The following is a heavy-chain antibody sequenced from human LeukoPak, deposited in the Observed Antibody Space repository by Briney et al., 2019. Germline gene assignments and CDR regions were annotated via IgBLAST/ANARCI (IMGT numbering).Heavy chain of an antibody. V-gene: IGHV3-74*01. D-gene: IGHD3-3*01. CDR2: INTDGSIT. CDR1: GFTFSSYW. Sequence: GGSLILSCAASGFTFSSYWMHWVRQAPGKGLVWVSRINTDGSITNYADSVKGRFTISRDNAKNTLYLQMNSLRAEDTAVYYCARLTIFGVGGGQGTLVTVSS. CDR3: ARLTIFGVG. J-gene: IGHJ4*02.